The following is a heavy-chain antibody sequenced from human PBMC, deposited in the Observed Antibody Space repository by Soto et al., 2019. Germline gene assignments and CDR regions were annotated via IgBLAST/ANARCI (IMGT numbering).Heavy chain of an antibody. CDR3: ARSSFTWIQLWPFDY. Sequence: GESLKISCKGSVYSFTSYWISWVRQMPGKGLEWMGRIDPSDSYTNYSPSFQGHVTISADKSISTAYLQWSSLKASDTAMYYCARSSFTWIQLWPFDYWGQGTLVTVSS. D-gene: IGHD5-18*01. CDR1: VYSFTSYW. V-gene: IGHV5-10-1*01. CDR2: IDPSDSYT. J-gene: IGHJ4*02.